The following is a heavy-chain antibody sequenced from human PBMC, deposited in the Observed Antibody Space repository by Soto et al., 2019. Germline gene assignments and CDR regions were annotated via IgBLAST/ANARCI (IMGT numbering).Heavy chain of an antibody. CDR2: FYFGVNT. D-gene: IGHD3-22*01. J-gene: IGHJ1*01. CDR3: VRHDKAAVVSTGSEH. Sequence: PSETLSLTCTVSGGSISSKSDYWGWILHPPGKGLEWIASFYFGVNTYSNPSLKSRVTLSMGSSQNQFSLNLTSVTAADTAVYFCVRHDKAAVVSTGSEHWGKGIMVSVSA. V-gene: IGHV4-39*01. CDR1: GGSISSKSDY.